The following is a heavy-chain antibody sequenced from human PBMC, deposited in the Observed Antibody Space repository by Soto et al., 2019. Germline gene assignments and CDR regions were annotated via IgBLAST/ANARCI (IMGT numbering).Heavy chain of an antibody. J-gene: IGHJ6*03. Sequence: SETLSLTCTVSGGSISSSSYYWGWIRQPPGKGLEWIGSIYYSGSTYYNPSLKSRVTISVDTSKNQFSLKLSSVTAADTAVYYCARLGGTTYYYYYMDVWGKGTTVTVSS. V-gene: IGHV4-39*01. CDR2: IYYSGST. CDR3: ARLGGTTYYYYYMDV. D-gene: IGHD1-7*01. CDR1: GGSISSSSYY.